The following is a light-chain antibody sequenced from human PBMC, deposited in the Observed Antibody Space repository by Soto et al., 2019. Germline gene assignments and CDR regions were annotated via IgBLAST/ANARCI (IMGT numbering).Light chain of an antibody. J-gene: IGKJ1*01. V-gene: IGKV3-20*01. CDR3: QQYGDSPET. CDR1: QSVRSSY. CDR2: DAS. Sequence: EIVLTQSPGTLSLSPGERATLSCRASQSVRSSYLAWYQQKPGQAPRLLIYDASTRATGIPDRFSGSGSGTDFTLTISRLEPEDFAVYYCQQYGDSPETFGQGTKVEIK.